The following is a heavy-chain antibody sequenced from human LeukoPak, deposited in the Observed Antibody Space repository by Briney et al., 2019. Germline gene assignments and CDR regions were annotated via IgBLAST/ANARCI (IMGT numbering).Heavy chain of an antibody. CDR3: ARDLGQYYDTSDNWFDP. CDR2: IDEDGSAK. J-gene: IGHJ5*02. V-gene: IGHV3-7*01. Sequence: GGSLRLSCAASGFTFSGYWMTWLRQAPGKGLEWVANIDEDGSAKYYLGSVKGRFTISRDNAQNSLYLQMNSLRAEDTAVYYCARDLGQYYDTSDNWFDPWGQGTLVTVSS. D-gene: IGHD3-22*01. CDR1: GFTFSGYW.